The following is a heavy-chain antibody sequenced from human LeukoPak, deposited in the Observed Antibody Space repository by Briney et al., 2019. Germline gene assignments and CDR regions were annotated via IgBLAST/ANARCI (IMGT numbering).Heavy chain of an antibody. CDR3: AKDGLRQWLVSRYYYYYMDV. D-gene: IGHD6-19*01. J-gene: IGHJ6*03. CDR1: GFTFSSYG. V-gene: IGHV3-30*18. Sequence: PGGSLRLSCAASGFTFSSYGMHWVRQAPGKGLEWVAVISYDGSNKYYADSVKGRFTISRDNSKNTLYLQMNSLRAEDTAVYYCAKDGLRQWLVSRYYYYYMDVWGKGTTVTVSS. CDR2: ISYDGSNK.